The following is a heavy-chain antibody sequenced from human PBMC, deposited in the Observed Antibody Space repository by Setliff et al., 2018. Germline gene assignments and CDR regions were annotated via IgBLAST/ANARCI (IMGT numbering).Heavy chain of an antibody. D-gene: IGHD5-18*01. V-gene: IGHV4-38-2*02. CDR2: IYHSGSA. J-gene: IGHJ3*02. Sequence: LSLTCAVSGYSISSDHYWGWIRQPPGKGLEWIGSIYHSGSAYYNPSLKSRVTILVDTSKNQFSLKLSSVTAADRAVYYCARDGGNGYGVDAYAGGGFDIWGQGTMVT. CDR3: ARDGGNGYGVDAYAGGGFDI. CDR1: GYSISSDHY.